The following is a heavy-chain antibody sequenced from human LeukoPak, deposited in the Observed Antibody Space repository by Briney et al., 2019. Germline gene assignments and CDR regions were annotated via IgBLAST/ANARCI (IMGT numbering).Heavy chain of an antibody. CDR2: VSWNGSRT. J-gene: IGHJ4*02. D-gene: IGHD5-18*01. CDR1: GFTFSNSD. V-gene: IGHV3-35*02. CDR3: VRNKGLYTAMAPFDY. Sequence: GGSLRLSCAASGFTFSNSDMNWVHQAPGKGLEWVSGVSWNGSRTHYADSVKGQFIISRDNSRNTLYLQTNSLRAEDTAVYYCVRNKGLYTAMAPFDYWGREPWSPSPQ.